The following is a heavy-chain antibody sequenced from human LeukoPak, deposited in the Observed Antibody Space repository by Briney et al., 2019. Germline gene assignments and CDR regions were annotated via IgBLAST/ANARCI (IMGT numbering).Heavy chain of an antibody. CDR3: ARDDWQWLELDY. V-gene: IGHV1-18*01. CDR2: ISAYSGNT. Sequence: ASVTVSCKASGYTFTIYGISWVRQAPGQGLEWMGWISAYSGNTNYAQKLQGGVTMTTDTSTSTASMELRSLRSDDTAVYYCARDDWQWLELDYWGQGTLVTVSS. CDR1: GYTFTIYG. J-gene: IGHJ4*02. D-gene: IGHD6-19*01.